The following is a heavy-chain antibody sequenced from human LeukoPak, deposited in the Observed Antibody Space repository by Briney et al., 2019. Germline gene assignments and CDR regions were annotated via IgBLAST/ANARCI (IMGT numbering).Heavy chain of an antibody. CDR3: ARVRGLVSANWFDP. CDR1: GGTFSSYA. V-gene: IGHV1-69*04. D-gene: IGHD3-22*01. J-gene: IGHJ5*02. CDR2: IIPILGIA. Sequence: WASVKVSCKASGGTFSSYAISWVRQAPGQGLEWMGRIIPILGIANYAQKFQGRVTITADKSTSTAYMELSRLRSDDTAVYYCARVRGLVSANWFDPWGQGTLVTVSS.